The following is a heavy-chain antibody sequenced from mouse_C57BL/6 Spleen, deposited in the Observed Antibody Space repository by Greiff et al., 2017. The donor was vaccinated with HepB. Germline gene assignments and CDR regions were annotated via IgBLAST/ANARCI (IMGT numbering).Heavy chain of an antibody. Sequence: VKLQESGAELVKPGASVKLSCKASGYTFTSYWMHWVKQRPGRGLEWIGRIDPNSGGTKYHEKFKSKATLTVDKPSSTAYMQLSNLTSEDSAVYYCAGTTRGRDYYAMDYWGQGTSVTVSS. V-gene: IGHV1-72*01. J-gene: IGHJ4*01. D-gene: IGHD1-1*01. CDR1: GYTFTSYW. CDR2: IDPNSGGT. CDR3: AGTTRGRDYYAMDY.